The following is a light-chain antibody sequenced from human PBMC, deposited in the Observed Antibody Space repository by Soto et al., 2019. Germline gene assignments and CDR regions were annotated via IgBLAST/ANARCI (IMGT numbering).Light chain of an antibody. CDR2: DVS. CDR3: CSYAGDSYV. Sequence: QSALPQPASVSGSPGQSITISCTGTSSDVGNYNLVSWYQQHPGKAPKLMIYDVSKRPSGVSNRFSGSKSGNTASLTISGLQADDEADYYCCSYAGDSYVFGTVTKVTVL. CDR1: SSDVGNYNL. J-gene: IGLJ1*01. V-gene: IGLV2-23*02.